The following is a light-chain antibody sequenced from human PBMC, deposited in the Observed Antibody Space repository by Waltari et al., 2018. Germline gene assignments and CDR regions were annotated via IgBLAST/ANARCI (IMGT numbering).Light chain of an antibody. CDR2: DVS. J-gene: IGLJ2*01. CDR1: SSDIGTYNY. CDR3: CSYTSTRSLV. V-gene: IGLV2-14*03. Sequence: CTGTSSDIGTYNYVSWFQQHPGKAPKLMLYDVSNRPSGVSVRFSGSKSANTASLTISGLQAEDEADYYCCSYTSTRSLVFGGGTKLTVL.